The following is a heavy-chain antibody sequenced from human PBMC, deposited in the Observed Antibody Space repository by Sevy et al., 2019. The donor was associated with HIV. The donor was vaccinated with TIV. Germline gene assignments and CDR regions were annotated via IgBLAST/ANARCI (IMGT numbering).Heavy chain of an antibody. CDR1: GFTFSSYA. CDR2: ISGSGGST. CDR3: AKTPSDIVATIGGDYYYYYYGMDV. V-gene: IGHV3-23*01. Sequence: GGSLRLSCAASGFTFSSYAMSWVRQAPGKGLEWVSAISGSGGSTYYADSAKGRFTISRDNSKNTLYLQMNSLRAEDTAVYYCAKTPSDIVATIGGDYYYYYYGMDVWGQGTTVTVSS. D-gene: IGHD5-12*01. J-gene: IGHJ6*02.